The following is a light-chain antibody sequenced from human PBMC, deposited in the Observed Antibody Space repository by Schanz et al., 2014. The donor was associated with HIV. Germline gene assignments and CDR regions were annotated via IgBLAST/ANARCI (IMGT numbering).Light chain of an antibody. CDR3: QQYNDWPPIT. J-gene: IGKJ5*01. CDR1: QSVSSSY. Sequence: VLTQSPGTLSLSPGERATLSCRASQSVSSSYFAWYQQKPGQAPRLLIFGASNRATGIPDRFSGGGSGTEFTLTISSLQSEDFAVYYCQQYNDWPPITFGQGTRLEIK. V-gene: IGKV3D-15*01. CDR2: GAS.